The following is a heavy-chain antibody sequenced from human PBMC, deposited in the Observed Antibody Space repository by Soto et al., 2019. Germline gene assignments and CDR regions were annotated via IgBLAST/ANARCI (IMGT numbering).Heavy chain of an antibody. V-gene: IGHV3-23*01. D-gene: IGHD2-2*02. CDR1: GSTFRNHA. Sequence: PGGSLRLSCVASGSTFRNHAMTWVRQAPGKGLEWVSGISGSGTMKYYADSVRGHFTISRENAKNTLHLQMDNLRVEDTAVYYCAKEAEENEQVPIPGDNWGQGTLVTVSS. CDR3: AKEAEENEQVPIPGDN. J-gene: IGHJ4*02. CDR2: ISGSGTMK.